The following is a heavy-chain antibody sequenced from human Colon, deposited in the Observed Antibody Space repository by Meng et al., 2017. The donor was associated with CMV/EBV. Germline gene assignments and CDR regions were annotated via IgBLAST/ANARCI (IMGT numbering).Heavy chain of an antibody. J-gene: IGHJ4*02. CDR1: GYTFTANF. CDR2: INPPNGDT. V-gene: IGHV1-2*02. CDR3: AKRVQPDSGYSN. Sequence: VQLVQSGGEVKKPGASVQLSCKASGYTFTANFMHWVRQAPGQGREWMGWINPPNGDTKYAQKFEGRVTITRDTSISTVYMELNSLTSDDTAVYYCAKRVQPDSGYSNWGQGTLVTVSS. D-gene: IGHD3-22*01.